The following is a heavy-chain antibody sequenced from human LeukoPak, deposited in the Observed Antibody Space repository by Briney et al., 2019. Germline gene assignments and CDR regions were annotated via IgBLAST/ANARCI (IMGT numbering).Heavy chain of an antibody. J-gene: IGHJ4*02. CDR3: ARGRRIYYDSSGYRVFDY. CDR1: GGSISRRGYF. V-gene: IGHV4-39*01. D-gene: IGHD3-22*01. CDR2: VYYSGGT. Sequence: SETLSLTCTVSGGSISRRGYFWRWVRQPPGKGLEWIGSVYYSGGTYSNPSLKSRVTIPVDTSTNQFSLKLSSVTAVDTAVYYCARGRRIYYDSSGYRVFDYWGQGTLDTVSS.